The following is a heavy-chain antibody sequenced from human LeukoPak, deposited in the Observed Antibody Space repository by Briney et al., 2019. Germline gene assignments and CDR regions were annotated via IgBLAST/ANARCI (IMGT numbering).Heavy chain of an antibody. J-gene: IGHJ1*01. CDR3: ARGVRRSGWPYFQH. CDR2: INPNSGGT. D-gene: IGHD6-19*01. Sequence: ASVKVSCKASGYTFTGYYMHWVRQAPGQGLEWMGWINPNSGGTNYAQKFQGWVTMTRDTSISTAYMELSRLRSDDTAVYYCARGVRRSGWPYFQHWGQGTLVTVSS. CDR1: GYTFTGYY. V-gene: IGHV1-2*04.